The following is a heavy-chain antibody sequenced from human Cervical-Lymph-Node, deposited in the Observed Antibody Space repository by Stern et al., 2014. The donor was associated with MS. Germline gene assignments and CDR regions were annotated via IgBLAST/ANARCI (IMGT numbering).Heavy chain of an antibody. D-gene: IGHD2-15*01. V-gene: IGHV4-39*01. CDR3: ARHPRKCSSGSCYTFRDMDV. CDR1: GVSITNSNYF. J-gene: IGHJ6*02. Sequence: QLQLRESGPGLVKPPETLSLTCSVSGVSITNSNYFWGWFRQPPGKGLEWIATIFYTGTTYYNPSLKSRATASVDTSKNQFSLKLTSVTAADTAVYYCARHPRKCSSGSCYTFRDMDVWGQGTTVTVSS. CDR2: IFYTGTT.